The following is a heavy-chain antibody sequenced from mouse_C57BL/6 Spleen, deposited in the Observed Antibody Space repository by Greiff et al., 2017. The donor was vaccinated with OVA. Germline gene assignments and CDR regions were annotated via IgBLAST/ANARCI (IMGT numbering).Heavy chain of an antibody. J-gene: IGHJ1*03. Sequence: VQLQQSGPELVKPGASVKISCKASGYAFSSSWMNWVKQRPGKGLEWIGRIYPGDGDTNYNGKFKGKATLTADKSSSTAYMQLSSLTSEDSAVYFCARDDSYWYFDVWGTGTTVTVSS. CDR1: GYAFSSSW. V-gene: IGHV1-82*01. CDR2: IYPGDGDT. CDR3: ARDDSYWYFDV. D-gene: IGHD2-4*01.